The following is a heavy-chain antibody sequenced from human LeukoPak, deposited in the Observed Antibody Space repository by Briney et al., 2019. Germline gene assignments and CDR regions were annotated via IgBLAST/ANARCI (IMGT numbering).Heavy chain of an antibody. D-gene: IGHD3-22*01. CDR2: INPNSGGT. V-gene: IGHV1-2*02. Sequence: ASVKVSCKASGYTFTGYYMHWVRRAPGQGLEWMGWINPNSGGTNYAQKFQGRVTMTRDTSISTAYMELSRLRSDDTAVYYCASLYDYYYDSSGHDAFDIWGQGTMVTVSS. CDR3: ASLYDYYYDSSGHDAFDI. J-gene: IGHJ3*02. CDR1: GYTFTGYY.